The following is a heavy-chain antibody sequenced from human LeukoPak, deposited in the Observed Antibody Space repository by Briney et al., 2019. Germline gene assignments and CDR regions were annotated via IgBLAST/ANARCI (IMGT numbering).Heavy chain of an antibody. CDR1: GYTFTGYY. CDR3: ARVVRGVIGVDY. J-gene: IGHJ4*02. CDR2: INPNSGGT. V-gene: IGHV1-2*02. Sequence: ASVKVSCKASGYTFTGYYMHWVRQAPGRGLEWIGWINPNSGGTNYAQKFQGRVTMARDTSISTAYMELSRLRSDDTAVYYCARVVRGVIGVDYWGQGTLVTVSS. D-gene: IGHD3-10*01.